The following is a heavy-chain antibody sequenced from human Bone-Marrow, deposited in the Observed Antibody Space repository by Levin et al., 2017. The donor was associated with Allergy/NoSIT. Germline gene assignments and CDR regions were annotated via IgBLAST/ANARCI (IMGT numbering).Heavy chain of an antibody. V-gene: IGHV4-30-4*01. CDR3: ARATTWAPQIDD. Sequence: KPSETLSLTCTVSGGSIRSGDYYWTWIRQPPGKGLEWIGYIYNSGSAYYNASLKSRLTISLDTAKNQFSLNLSSVTGADTAVYYCARATTWAPQIDDWGRGTLVTVSS. D-gene: IGHD1-14*01. CDR1: GGSIRSGDYY. J-gene: IGHJ4*02. CDR2: IYNSGSA.